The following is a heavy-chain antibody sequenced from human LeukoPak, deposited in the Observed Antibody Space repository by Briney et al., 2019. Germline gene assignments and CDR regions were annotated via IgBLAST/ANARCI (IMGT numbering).Heavy chain of an antibody. CDR3: GREVPGGATILDY. D-gene: IGHD1-26*01. CDR2: ISTTGTTV. J-gene: IGHJ4*02. Sequence: GGSLRLSCAASGFTFSTYDMNWVRQAPGKGLEWVSHISTTGTTVYYADAVKGRFTISRDNAKNSLYLQMNSLRADDTAVYYCGREVPGGATILDYWGQGTLVTVSS. V-gene: IGHV3-48*03. CDR1: GFTFSTYD.